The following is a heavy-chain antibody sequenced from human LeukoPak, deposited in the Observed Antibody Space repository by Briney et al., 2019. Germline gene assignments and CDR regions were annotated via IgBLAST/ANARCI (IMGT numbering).Heavy chain of an antibody. CDR1: GFTFSSYA. CDR3: ARDAFDCTNGVCYTDAFDI. V-gene: IGHV3-30-3*01. CDR2: ISYDGSNK. J-gene: IGHJ3*02. D-gene: IGHD2-8*01. Sequence: GGSLRLSCAASGFTFSSYAMHWVRQAPGKGLEWVAVISYDGSNKYYADSVKGRFTISRDNSKNTLYLQMNSLRAEDTAVYYCARDAFDCTNGVCYTDAFDIWGQGTMVTVSS.